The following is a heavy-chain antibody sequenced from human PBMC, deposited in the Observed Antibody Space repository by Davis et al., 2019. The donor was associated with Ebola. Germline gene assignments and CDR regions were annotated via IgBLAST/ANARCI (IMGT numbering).Heavy chain of an antibody. D-gene: IGHD6-19*01. Sequence: PSVKVSCKASGGTFSSYAISWVRQAPGQGLEWMGGIIPIFGTANYAQKFQGRVTITADESTSTAYMELSSLRSEDTAVYYCARDRGQWLVTRDGNFDLWGRGTLVTVSS. J-gene: IGHJ2*01. CDR1: GGTFSSYA. V-gene: IGHV1-69*13. CDR2: IIPIFGTA. CDR3: ARDRGQWLVTRDGNFDL.